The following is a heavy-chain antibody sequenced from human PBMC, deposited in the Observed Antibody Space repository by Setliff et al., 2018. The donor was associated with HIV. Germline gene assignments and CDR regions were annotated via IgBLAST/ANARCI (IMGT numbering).Heavy chain of an antibody. D-gene: IGHD6-13*01. CDR1: DYTFTTYW. CDR3: ARRDGRSMNAFEI. J-gene: IGHJ3*02. CDR2: IYPEDSNI. V-gene: IGHV5-51*01. Sequence: GESLKISCKAVDYTFTTYWIGWVRQTPGEGLEWMGIIYPEDSNIKYNPSFQNQVTISADKSISTAYLQVHHLKASDTATYYCARRDGRSMNAFEIWGPGTMVTVS.